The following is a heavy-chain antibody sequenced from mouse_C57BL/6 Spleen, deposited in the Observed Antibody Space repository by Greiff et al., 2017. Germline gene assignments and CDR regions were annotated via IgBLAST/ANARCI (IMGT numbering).Heavy chain of an antibody. CDR2: ISSGGSYT. CDR3: ARQEEPRGGFGY. CDR1: GFTFSSYG. Sequence: EVKLVEPGGDLVKPGGSLKLSCAASGFTFSSYGMSWVRQTPDKRLEWVATISSGGSYTYYPDSVKGRFTISRDNAKNTLYLQMSSLKSGDTAMYYCARQEEPRGGFGYWGQGTTLTVSS. V-gene: IGHV5-6*01. J-gene: IGHJ2*01.